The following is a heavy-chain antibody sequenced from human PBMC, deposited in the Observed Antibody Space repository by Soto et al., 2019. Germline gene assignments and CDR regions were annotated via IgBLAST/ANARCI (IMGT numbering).Heavy chain of an antibody. J-gene: IGHJ4*02. CDR1: GFTFSSYA. V-gene: IGHV3-30*14. D-gene: IGHD6-19*01. Sequence: QVQLVESGGGVVQPGRSLRLSCAASGFTFSSYAMHWVRRAPGKGLEWVAAISHDGKNEFHADSVKGRFTVSRDNAKNIVSLQMDSLRPDDTALFYCGRVDKFRGGWSWGQGTEVTVSS. CDR2: ISHDGKNE. CDR3: GRVDKFRGGWS.